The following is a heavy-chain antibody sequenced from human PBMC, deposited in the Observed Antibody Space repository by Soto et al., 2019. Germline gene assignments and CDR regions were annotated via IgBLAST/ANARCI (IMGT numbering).Heavy chain of an antibody. V-gene: IGHV3-9*01. CDR3: AKASCSGGSCFMDY. D-gene: IGHD2-15*01. J-gene: IGHJ4*02. CDR1: GLSFDDDA. CDR2: ISWNSGSI. Sequence: QAGGSLRLSCAAAGLSFDDDAMHWVRQAPGKGLEWVSGISWNSGSIGYADSVKGRFTISRDNAKNSLYLQMNSLRAEDTALYYCAKASCSGGSCFMDYWGQGTLVTVSS.